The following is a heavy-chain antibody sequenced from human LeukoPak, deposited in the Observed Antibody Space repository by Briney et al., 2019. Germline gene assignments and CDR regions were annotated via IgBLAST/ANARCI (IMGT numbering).Heavy chain of an antibody. V-gene: IGHV1-2*04. Sequence: ASVKVSCKASGYTFTGYYMHWVRPAPGQGLEWMGWINPNSGGTNYAQKFQGWVTMTRDTSISTAYMELSRLRSDDTAVYYCARSISPGIAAAGTGYDYWGQGTLVTVSS. D-gene: IGHD6-13*01. CDR2: INPNSGGT. CDR3: ARSISPGIAAAGTGYDY. CDR1: GYTFTGYY. J-gene: IGHJ4*02.